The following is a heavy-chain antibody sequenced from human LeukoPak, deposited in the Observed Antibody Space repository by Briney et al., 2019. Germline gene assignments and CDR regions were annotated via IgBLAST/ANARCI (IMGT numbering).Heavy chain of an antibody. D-gene: IGHD6-13*01. Sequence: SETMSLTCTVYGGSISSGGYYWSWIRQHPGKGLERIGYIYYSGSPYYNPSLKSRVAISVDTSKNQFSLKLSSVTAADTAVYYCATAGSSNWHYFDYWGQGTLVTVSS. V-gene: IGHV4-31*03. CDR2: IYYSGSP. CDR3: ATAGSSNWHYFDY. CDR1: GGSISSGGYY. J-gene: IGHJ4*02.